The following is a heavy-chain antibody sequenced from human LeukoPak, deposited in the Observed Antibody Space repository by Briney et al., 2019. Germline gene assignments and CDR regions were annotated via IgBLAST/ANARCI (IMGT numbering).Heavy chain of an antibody. CDR1: GFTFSRYS. J-gene: IGHJ4*02. CDR2: ISKDGNNK. Sequence: PGGSLRLSCAASGFTFSRYSMHWVRQAPGKGLEWVAIISKDGNNKNYAVSVKGRFTISRDNPKNTLYLHMDSLRTEDTAVYYCARESYGNYYFDYWGQGTLVTVSS. CDR3: ARESYGNYYFDY. D-gene: IGHD4-11*01. V-gene: IGHV3-30-3*01.